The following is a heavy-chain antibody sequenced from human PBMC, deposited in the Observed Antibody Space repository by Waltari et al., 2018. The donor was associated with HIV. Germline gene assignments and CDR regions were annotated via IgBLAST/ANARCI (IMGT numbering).Heavy chain of an antibody. V-gene: IGHV1-46*01. CDR1: GYTFTSYY. J-gene: IGHJ4*02. CDR2: NNPMGGST. CDR3: ARDWEIGGGY. Sequence: QVQLVQSGAEVKKPGASVKVSCKASGYTFTSYYMHWVRQAPGQGLEWMEKNNPMGGSTSYPQNFQGRVTMTRDTSTSTVYMELSSLRSEDTAVYYCARDWEIGGGYWGQGTLVTVSS. D-gene: IGHD1-26*01.